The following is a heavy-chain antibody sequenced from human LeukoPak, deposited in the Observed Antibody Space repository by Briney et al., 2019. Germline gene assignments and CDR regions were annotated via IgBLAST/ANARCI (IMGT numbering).Heavy chain of an antibody. J-gene: IGHJ4*02. CDR3: ATRHHSRTYMVPLDS. Sequence: SETLSLTCAVYGVSISSDNWWTWVRQPPGKGLEWIGETHRSGDTKYNPSHNGRVTISMDNSKNQLSLNLISVTAADTAIYFCATRHHSRTYMVPLDSWGQGTLVTVSS. D-gene: IGHD3-10*01. V-gene: IGHV4/OR15-8*02. CDR2: THRSGDT. CDR1: GVSISSDNW.